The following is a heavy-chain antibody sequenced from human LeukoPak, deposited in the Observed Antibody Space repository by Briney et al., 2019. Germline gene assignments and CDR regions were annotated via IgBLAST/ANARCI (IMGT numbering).Heavy chain of an antibody. CDR2: IYYSGST. Sequence: SETLSLTCTVSGGSISSYYWNWIRQPPGKGLEWIGYIYYSGSTNYNPSFKSRVTISVDTSKNQFSLKLSSVTAADTAVYYCARVQGIRDGPFDYWGQGTLVTVSS. CDR1: GGSISSYY. V-gene: IGHV4-59*08. J-gene: IGHJ4*02. CDR3: ARVQGIRDGPFDY. D-gene: IGHD5-24*01.